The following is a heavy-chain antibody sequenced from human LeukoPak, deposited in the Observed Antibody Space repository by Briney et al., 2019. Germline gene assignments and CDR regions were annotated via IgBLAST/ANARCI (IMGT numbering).Heavy chain of an antibody. CDR2: IYSGGST. CDR1: GFTVSSNY. V-gene: IGHV3-66*02. D-gene: IGHD3-3*01. Sequence: GGSLRLSCAAPGFTVSSNYMSWVRQAPGKGLEWVSVIYSGGSTYYADSVKGRFTISRDNSKNTLYLQMNSLRAEDTAVYYCARTRGDFWSGYCPVNWFDPWGQGTLVTVSS. CDR3: ARTRGDFWSGYCPVNWFDP. J-gene: IGHJ5*02.